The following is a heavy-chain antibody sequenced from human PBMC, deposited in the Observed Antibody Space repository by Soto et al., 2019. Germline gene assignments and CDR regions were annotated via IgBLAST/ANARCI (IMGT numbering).Heavy chain of an antibody. Sequence: GGSLRLSCAASGFSFGTFVMTWFRQAPGGGLEWVASITDSGYTASYAETVEGRFTVSRDNSKDKRHLQMNDLRAEDTATYYCAKNGQWLATPPEAWGQGTLVTVS. CDR1: GFSFGTFV. CDR3: AKNGQWLATPPEA. V-gene: IGHV3-23*01. D-gene: IGHD6-19*01. J-gene: IGHJ4*02. CDR2: ITDSGYTA.